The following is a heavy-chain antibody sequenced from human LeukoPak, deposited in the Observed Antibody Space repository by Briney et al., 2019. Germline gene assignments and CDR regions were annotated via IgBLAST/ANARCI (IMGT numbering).Heavy chain of an antibody. J-gene: IGHJ4*02. CDR1: GYTFTGYY. Sequence: ASVKVSCKASGYTFTGYYMHWVRQAPGQGLEWMGWINPNSGGTNYAQKFQGRVTMTRDTSISTAYMELSRLRSDDTAVYYCARDQEYYDFWTYWGQGTLVTVSS. V-gene: IGHV1-2*02. CDR3: ARDQEYYDFWTY. D-gene: IGHD3-3*01. CDR2: INPNSGGT.